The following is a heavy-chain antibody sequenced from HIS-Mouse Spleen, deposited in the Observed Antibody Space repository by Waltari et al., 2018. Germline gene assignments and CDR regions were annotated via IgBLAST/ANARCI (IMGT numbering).Heavy chain of an antibody. CDR2: IYYSGCT. J-gene: IGHJ6*02. Sequence: QLQLQESGPGLVKPSETLSLTCTVSGGSISSSSYYWGWIRQPPGKGLEWIGSIYYSGCTYYHPSLKSRVPISVHTSKNQFSLKMSSVTAADTAVYYCARGGYCSSTSCYRYYYYYGMDVWGQGTTVTVSS. V-gene: IGHV4-39*07. CDR3: ARGGYCSSTSCYRYYYYYGMDV. D-gene: IGHD2-2*01. CDR1: GGSISSSSYY.